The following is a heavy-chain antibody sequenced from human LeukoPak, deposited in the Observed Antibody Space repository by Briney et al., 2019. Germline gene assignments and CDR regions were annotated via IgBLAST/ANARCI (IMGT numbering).Heavy chain of an antibody. CDR1: GYTFTGYG. D-gene: IGHD3-10*01. J-gene: IGHJ4*02. CDR3: ARTSITMVSST. CDR2: ISGNNGDT. Sequence: ASVKVSCQTSGYTFTGYGITWVRQAPGQGLEWLGWISGNNGDTNYAHNADGRVTMTTDTSPSTGYMELRSLRSDDTAVYYCARTSITMVSSTWGQGTLVIVSS. V-gene: IGHV1-18*04.